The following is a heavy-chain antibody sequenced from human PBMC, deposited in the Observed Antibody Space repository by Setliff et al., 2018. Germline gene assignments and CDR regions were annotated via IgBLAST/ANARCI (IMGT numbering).Heavy chain of an antibody. D-gene: IGHD3-16*01. V-gene: IGHV1-18*01. J-gene: IGHJ6*02. CDR2: ISAYNGYT. Sequence: GASVKVSCKASGYTFISYGISWVRQAPGQGLEWMGWISAYNGYTNYAQKLQGRVTMTTDTSTSTAYMELRSLRSDDTAVYYCSRFGLYYEAVYGGGDYYYCGMDVWGQGTTVTVSS. CDR1: GYTFISYG. CDR3: SRFGLYYEAVYGGGDYYYCGMDV.